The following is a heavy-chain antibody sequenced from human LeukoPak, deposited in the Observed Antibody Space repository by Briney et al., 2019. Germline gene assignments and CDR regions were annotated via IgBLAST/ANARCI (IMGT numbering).Heavy chain of an antibody. D-gene: IGHD3/OR15-3a*01. CDR1: GYTFTSYI. Sequence: ASVKVSCKASGYTFTSYIMNWVRQAPGQGLEWMGWINTNTGNPTYAQGFTGRFVFSLDTSVNTAYLQISSLKAEDTAVYYCARVGLPYYYYYMDVWGKGTMVTVSS. CDR3: ARVGLPYYYYYMDV. CDR2: INTNTGNP. V-gene: IGHV7-4-1*02. J-gene: IGHJ6*03.